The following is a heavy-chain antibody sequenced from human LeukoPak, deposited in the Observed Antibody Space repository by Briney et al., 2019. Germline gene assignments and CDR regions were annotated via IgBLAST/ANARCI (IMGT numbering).Heavy chain of an antibody. J-gene: IGHJ4*02. CDR3: ASWSSSWYYFDY. V-gene: IGHV3-48*02. D-gene: IGHD6-13*01. CDR1: GFTFSSYS. CDR2: ISSSSSTI. Sequence: GGSLRLSCAASGFTFSSYSMNWVRQAPGKGLEWVSYISSSSSTIYYADPVKGRFTISRDNAKNSLYLQMNSLRDEDTAVYYCASWSSSWYYFDYWGQGTLVTVSS.